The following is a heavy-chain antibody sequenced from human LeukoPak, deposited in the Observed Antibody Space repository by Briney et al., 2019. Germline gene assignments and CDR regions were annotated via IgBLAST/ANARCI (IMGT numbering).Heavy chain of an antibody. V-gene: IGHV3-21*01. D-gene: IGHD1-1*01. CDR2: ITSNSRFI. Sequence: GGSLRLSCEASGFTFRDYAMSWVRQAPGKGLEWVSSITSNSRFIYYADSVKGRFTISRDNAKNSLFLEVSSLRAEDTAVYFCARDSPRLERPHNPCDYWGQGTLVTVSS. CDR1: GFTFRDYA. J-gene: IGHJ4*02. CDR3: ARDSPRLERPHNPCDY.